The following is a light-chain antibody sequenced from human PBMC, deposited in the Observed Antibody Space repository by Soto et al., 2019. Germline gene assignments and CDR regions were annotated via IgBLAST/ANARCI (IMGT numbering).Light chain of an antibody. CDR1: QSVTSTY. J-gene: IGKJ2*01. CDR3: QQYDDSARYT. CDR2: ATS. Sequence: EIVLTQSPGTLSLSPGERATLSCRASQSVTSTYSAWYQQKVGRAPRLLIYATSNRATGIPDRFSGSGSGTDFTLTISRLEPEDFAVYYCQQYDDSARYTFGQGTKLEIK. V-gene: IGKV3-20*01.